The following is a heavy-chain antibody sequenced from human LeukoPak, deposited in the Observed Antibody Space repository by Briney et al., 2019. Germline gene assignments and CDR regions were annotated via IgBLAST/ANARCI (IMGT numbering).Heavy chain of an antibody. D-gene: IGHD3-22*01. CDR2: ISSSSSYI. CDR3: ARDAHYYDSSGYYSYYYYYMDV. V-gene: IGHV3-21*01. CDR1: GFSFSAYS. J-gene: IGHJ6*03. Sequence: GGSLRLSCAASGFSFSAYSMHWVRQAPGKGLEWVSFISSSSSYIYYADSVKGRFTISRDNAKNSLYLQMNSLRAEDTAVYYCARDAHYYDSSGYYSYYYYYMDVWGKGTTVTVSS.